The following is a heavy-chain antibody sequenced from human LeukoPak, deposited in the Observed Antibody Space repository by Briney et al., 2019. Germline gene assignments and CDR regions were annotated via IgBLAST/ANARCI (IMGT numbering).Heavy chain of an antibody. CDR2: IYSDGSST. D-gene: IGHD2-2*03. Sequence: PGGSLRLSCAASGFTFSSYWMHWVRQAPGKGLVWVSRIYSDGSSTSYADSVKGRFTISRDNAKNTLYLQMNSLRAEDTAVYYCAREDGYCSSTSCYREPYFDYWGQGTLVTVSS. CDR1: GFTFSSYW. J-gene: IGHJ4*02. CDR3: AREDGYCSSTSCYREPYFDY. V-gene: IGHV3-74*01.